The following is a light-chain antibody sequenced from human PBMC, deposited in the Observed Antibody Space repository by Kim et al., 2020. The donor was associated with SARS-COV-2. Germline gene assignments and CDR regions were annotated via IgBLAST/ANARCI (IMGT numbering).Light chain of an antibody. CDR3: QQSYITPFT. CDR1: QSITSH. CDR2: AAS. V-gene: IGKV1-39*01. Sequence: ASAGDRVTITCRTTQSITSHLDWYQQKPGRAPKLLISAASTLQGGVPSRFSDSGSETDFTLTISSLQPEDFATYFCQQSYITPFTFGPGTKVDIK. J-gene: IGKJ3*01.